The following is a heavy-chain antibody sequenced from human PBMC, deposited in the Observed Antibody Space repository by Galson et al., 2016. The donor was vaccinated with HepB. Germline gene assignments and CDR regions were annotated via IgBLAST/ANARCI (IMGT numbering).Heavy chain of an antibody. CDR2: IKQDGSEK. D-gene: IGHD6-13*01. CDR3: VNRRHIAADGVD. V-gene: IGHV3-7*02. Sequence: SLRLSCAASGSSFSDYWMTWVRQAPGKGLEWVANIKQDGSEKYYVDSVKGRFTISRDNAKNSLYLQMNSLRAEDTAIYYCVNRRHIAADGVDWGQGILVTVS. J-gene: IGHJ4*02. CDR1: GSSFSDYW.